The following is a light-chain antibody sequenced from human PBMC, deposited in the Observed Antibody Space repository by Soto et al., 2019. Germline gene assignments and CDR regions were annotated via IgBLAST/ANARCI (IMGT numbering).Light chain of an antibody. CDR3: QQYNSYSPLT. V-gene: IGKV1-5*01. CDR2: HAS. J-gene: IGKJ4*01. Sequence: DIQITQSPSTLPASVGDRVTXXXXXSQSISNWLARYQQKPGTAPKLLIYHASTLESGVPSRFSGSGSGTEFSLTISSLQPDDFATYYCQQYNSYSPLTFGGGTKVDIK. CDR1: QSISNW.